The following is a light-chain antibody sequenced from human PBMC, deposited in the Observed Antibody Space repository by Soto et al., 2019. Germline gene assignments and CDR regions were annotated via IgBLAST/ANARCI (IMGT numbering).Light chain of an antibody. CDR3: CLYAGSSTFR. J-gene: IGLJ2*01. Sequence: QSALTQPASVSGSPGQSITISCTGTSSDVGSYNLVSWYQQHPGKAPKLMIYEVSKRPSGVSNRFSGSKSGNTASLTIAGLQAEDEADYYCCLYAGSSTFRFGGGTKLTVL. CDR2: EVS. CDR1: SSDVGSYNL. V-gene: IGLV2-23*02.